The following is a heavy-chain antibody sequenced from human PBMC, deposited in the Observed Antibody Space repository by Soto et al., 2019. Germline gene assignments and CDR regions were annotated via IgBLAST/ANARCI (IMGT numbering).Heavy chain of an antibody. V-gene: IGHV3-30*03. Sequence: QVQLVESGGGVVQPGRSLRLSCAASGFPFTSYGMHWVREGPGKGLEWLAIISYDGSNKFYADSVKGRFTISRDNSKNTLYLKMNSLRAEDTALYYCVGGQYYFDYRGQGTLVIVSS. J-gene: IGHJ4*02. D-gene: IGHD3-10*01. CDR2: ISYDGSNK. CDR3: VGGQYYFDY. CDR1: GFPFTSYG.